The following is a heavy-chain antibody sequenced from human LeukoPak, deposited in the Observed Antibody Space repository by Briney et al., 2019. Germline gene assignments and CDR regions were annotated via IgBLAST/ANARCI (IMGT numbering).Heavy chain of an antibody. V-gene: IGHV3-11*04. Sequence: GGSLRLSCTASGFTVSGNYMNWVRQAPGKGLEWVSYISSSGSTIYYADSVKGRFTISRDNAKNSLYLQMNSLRAEDTAVYYCARGPNYYMDVWGKGTTVTISS. J-gene: IGHJ6*03. CDR1: GFTVSGNY. CDR2: ISSSGSTI. CDR3: ARGPNYYMDV.